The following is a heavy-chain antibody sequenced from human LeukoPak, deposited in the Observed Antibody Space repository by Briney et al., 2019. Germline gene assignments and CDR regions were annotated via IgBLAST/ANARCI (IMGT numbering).Heavy chain of an antibody. D-gene: IGHD2-15*01. Sequence: ASVKISCKASGYTFISYYMHWVLHAPGQELLGMGWINPHSGCTNYAQKFQGRVTMTRDTSISTAYMELSRLRSDDTAVYYCARDSVPWYCSGGSCYNWFDPWGQGSLVTVSS. V-gene: IGHV1-2*02. CDR2: INPHSGCT. CDR3: ARDSVPWYCSGGSCYNWFDP. CDR1: GYTFISYY. J-gene: IGHJ5*02.